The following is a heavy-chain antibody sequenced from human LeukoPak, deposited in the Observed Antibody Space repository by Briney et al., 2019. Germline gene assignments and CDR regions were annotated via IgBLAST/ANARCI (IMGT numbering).Heavy chain of an antibody. Sequence: PSETLSLTCTVSGGSISSYYWSWIRQPPGKGLEWIGYIYTSGSTNYNPSLKSRVTISVDTSKNQFSLKLSSVTAADTAVYYCARRAVVTGIYYWGQGTLVIVSS. J-gene: IGHJ4*02. CDR1: GGSISSYY. CDR2: IYTSGST. CDR3: ARRAVVTGIYY. D-gene: IGHD4-23*01. V-gene: IGHV4-4*09.